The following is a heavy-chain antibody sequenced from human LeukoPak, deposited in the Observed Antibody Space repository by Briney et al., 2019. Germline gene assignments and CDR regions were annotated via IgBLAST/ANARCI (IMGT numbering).Heavy chain of an antibody. J-gene: IGHJ6*03. CDR1: GYTFGDYG. V-gene: IGHV3-20*04. CDR2: TSRRGDIT. Sequence: PGGSLRLSCAASGYTFGDYGMSWVRQVPGKGLEWVSGTSRRGDITGYADFVKGRFTISRDNSKNTLYLQMNSLRAEDTAVYYCAKDDYYYYMDVWGKGTTVTISS. CDR3: AKDDYYYYMDV.